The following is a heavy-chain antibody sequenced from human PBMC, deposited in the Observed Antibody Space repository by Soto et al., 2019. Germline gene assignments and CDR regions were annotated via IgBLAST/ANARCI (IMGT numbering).Heavy chain of an antibody. CDR3: ARSLAPTGTYNWFDS. CDR1: GGSVSSNSGA. J-gene: IGHJ5*01. V-gene: IGHV6-1*01. CDR2: TYYRSKWYD. Sequence: SQTLSLTCVICGGSVSSNSGAWNWIRQSPSRGLEWLGRTYYRSKWYDDYAVSVKSRITINPDTSKNQFSLQLNSVTPEDTAVYYCARSLAPTGTYNWFDSRGQGILVTVSS. D-gene: IGHD6-13*01.